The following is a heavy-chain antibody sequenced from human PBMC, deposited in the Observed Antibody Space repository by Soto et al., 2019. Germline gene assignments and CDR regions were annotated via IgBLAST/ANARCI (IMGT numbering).Heavy chain of an antibody. Sequence: QVQLVQSGAEVKKPGASVKVSCKASGYTFTTYGIFWVRQAPGQGLEWMGWVSTYNGNTNYVQSLLGRVTSTTDTPTGRSYMELGSQRSDDTPVDYCAKAGPLRCLDYWGQGTLVTFSS. CDR2: VSTYNGNT. CDR3: AKAGPLRCLDY. D-gene: IGHD3-10*01. J-gene: IGHJ4*02. CDR1: GYTFTTYG. V-gene: IGHV1-18*01.